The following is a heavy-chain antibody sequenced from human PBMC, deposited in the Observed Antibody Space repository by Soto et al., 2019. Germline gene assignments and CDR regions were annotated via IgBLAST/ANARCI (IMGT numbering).Heavy chain of an antibody. CDR2: INSDGSVS. CDR3: ARGDCVGGSCYSLAGSFYYYMDA. J-gene: IGHJ6*03. CDR1: GFTFSSYW. Sequence: EVQLVESGGGLVQPGGSLRLSCAASGFTFSSYWMYWVRQAPGKGLEWVSRINSDGSVSSYADSVKGRLTISRDNVKNTLYLQMDSLRAEDTAVYYCARGDCVGGSCYSLAGSFYYYMDAWGKGTTVTVFS. D-gene: IGHD2-15*01. V-gene: IGHV3-74*02.